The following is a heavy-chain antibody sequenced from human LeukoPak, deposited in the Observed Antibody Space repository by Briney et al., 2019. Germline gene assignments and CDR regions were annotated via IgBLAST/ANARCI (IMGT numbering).Heavy chain of an antibody. D-gene: IGHD3-10*01. CDR2: IRSKAYGGTT. Sequence: GGSLRLSCTASGFTFGDYAMSWVRQAPGKGLAWVGFIRSKAYGGTTEYAASVKGRFTISRDDSKSIAYLQMNSLKTEDTAVYYCTRDLTIVRGVIMRYYYYGMDVWGQGTTVTVSS. J-gene: IGHJ6*02. CDR3: TRDLTIVRGVIMRYYYYGMDV. CDR1: GFTFGDYA. V-gene: IGHV3-49*04.